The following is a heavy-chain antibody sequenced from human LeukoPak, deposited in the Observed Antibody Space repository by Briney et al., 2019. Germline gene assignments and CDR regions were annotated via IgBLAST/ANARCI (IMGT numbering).Heavy chain of an antibody. CDR3: TRAAGYN. D-gene: IGHD5-24*01. V-gene: IGHV3-48*01. CDR1: GFTFRSYS. J-gene: IGHJ4*02. Sequence: GGSLRLSCAASGFTFRSYSMNWVRQAPGRGLEWVPYISFSSNDIYYADSVKGRFTISRDNGKNSLYLQMSSLRAEDTAVYHCTRAAGYNWGRGTLVTVSS. CDR2: ISFSSNDI.